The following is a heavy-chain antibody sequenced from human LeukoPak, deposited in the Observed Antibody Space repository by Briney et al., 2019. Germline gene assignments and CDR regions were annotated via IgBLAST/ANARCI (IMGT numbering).Heavy chain of an antibody. Sequence: PSETLSLTCTVSGGSISSSSYYWGWIRQPPGKGLEWIGSIYFSGTTNYNSSLKSRVTMSVDTSKNQFSLRLTSVTAADTAVYYCARSKTTVTSNWFDPWGQGTLVTVSS. D-gene: IGHD4-17*01. CDR3: ARSKTTVTSNWFDP. CDR2: IYFSGTT. CDR1: GGSISSSSYY. J-gene: IGHJ5*02. V-gene: IGHV4-39*07.